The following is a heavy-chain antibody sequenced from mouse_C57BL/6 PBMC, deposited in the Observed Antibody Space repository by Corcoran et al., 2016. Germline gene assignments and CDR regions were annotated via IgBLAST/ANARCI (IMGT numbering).Heavy chain of an antibody. CDR3: ARGPAMDY. V-gene: IGHV3-6*01. Sequence: DVQLQESGPGLVKPSQSLSLTCSVTGYSITSGYYWNWIRQFPGNKLEWMGYISYDGSNNYNPSLKNRISITRDTSKNQFFLKLNSVTTEDTATYYCARGPAMDYLGQGTSVTVSS. J-gene: IGHJ4*01. CDR1: GYSITSGYY. CDR2: ISYDGSN.